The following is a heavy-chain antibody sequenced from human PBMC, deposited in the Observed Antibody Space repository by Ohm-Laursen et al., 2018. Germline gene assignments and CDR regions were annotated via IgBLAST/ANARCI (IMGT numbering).Heavy chain of an antibody. CDR1: GFTFSSYG. V-gene: IGHV3-33*01. J-gene: IGHJ4*02. Sequence: SLRLSCTAPGFTFSSYGMHWVRQAPGKGLEWVAAIWYDGSNKYYADSVRGRFTISRDNSKDTLYLQMNSLRAEDTALYYCARDQDSSRWYKTPDYWGQGTLVTVSS. CDR2: IWYDGSNK. D-gene: IGHD6-13*01. CDR3: ARDQDSSRWYKTPDY.